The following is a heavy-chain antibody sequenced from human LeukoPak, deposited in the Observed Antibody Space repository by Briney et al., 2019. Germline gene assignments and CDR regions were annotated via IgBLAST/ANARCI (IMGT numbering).Heavy chain of an antibody. CDR2: ISGSGGST. Sequence: PGGSLRLSCAASGFTFSSFAMTWVRQAPGKGLEWVSAISGSGGSTYYADSVKGRFTISRDNSKNTLYLQMNSLRAEDTAVYYCAKGSSGWYGSCDCWGQGTLVTVSS. J-gene: IGHJ4*02. V-gene: IGHV3-23*01. CDR1: GFTFSSFA. D-gene: IGHD6-19*01. CDR3: AKGSSGWYGSCDC.